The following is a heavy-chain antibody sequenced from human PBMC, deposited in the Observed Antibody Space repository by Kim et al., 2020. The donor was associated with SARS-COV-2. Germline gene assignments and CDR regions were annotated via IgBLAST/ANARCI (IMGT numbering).Heavy chain of an antibody. V-gene: IGHV1-8*01. CDR1: GYTFTSYD. Sequence: ASVKVSCKASGYTFTSYDINWVRQATGQGLEWMGWMNPNSGNTGYAQKFQGRVTMTRNTSISTAYMELSSLRSEDTAVYYCARTRSYYYDSSGYSLGYWGQGTLVTVSS. CDR2: MNPNSGNT. D-gene: IGHD3-22*01. CDR3: ARTRSYYYDSSGYSLGY. J-gene: IGHJ4*02.